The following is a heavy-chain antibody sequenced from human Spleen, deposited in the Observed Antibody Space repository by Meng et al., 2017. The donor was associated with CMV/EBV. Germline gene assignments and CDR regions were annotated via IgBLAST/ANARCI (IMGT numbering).Heavy chain of an antibody. CDR3: ARDLGTNGGMDV. CDR1: GFTFSSYS. J-gene: IGHJ6*02. CDR2: IYSGGST. Sequence: GESLKISCAASGFTFSSYSMNWVRQAPGKGLEWVSVIYSGGSTYYADSVKGRFTISRDNSKNTLYLQMNSLRAEDTAVYYCARDLGTNGGMDVWGQGTTVTVSS. V-gene: IGHV3-53*01. D-gene: IGHD2-8*01.